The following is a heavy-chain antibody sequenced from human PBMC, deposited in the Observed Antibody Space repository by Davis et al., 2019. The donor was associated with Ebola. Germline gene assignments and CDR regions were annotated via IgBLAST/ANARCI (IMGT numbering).Heavy chain of an antibody. CDR1: GGSISSGGYY. Sequence: MPSETLSLTCTVSGGSISSGGYYWSWIRQHPGKGLEWIGYIYYSGSTSYTPSLKSRVTISVDTSKNQFSLKLSSVTAADTAVYYCARVTYCSGGSCYDFDYWGQGTLVTVSS. CDR3: ARVTYCSGGSCYDFDY. J-gene: IGHJ4*02. V-gene: IGHV4-31*03. D-gene: IGHD2-15*01. CDR2: IYYSGST.